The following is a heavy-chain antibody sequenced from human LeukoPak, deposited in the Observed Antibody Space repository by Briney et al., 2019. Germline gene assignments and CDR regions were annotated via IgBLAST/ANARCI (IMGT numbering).Heavy chain of an antibody. V-gene: IGHV3-7*01. Sequence: GGSLRLSCAASGFTFSSYWMSWVRQAPGKGLEWVANIKEDGSEKFHVGSVRGRFTISRDNAKNSLYLQMNSLRAEDTAVYYCARSFYCSGGSCYSPYYYYYMDVWGKGTTVTVSS. D-gene: IGHD2-15*01. J-gene: IGHJ6*03. CDR3: ARSFYCSGGSCYSPYYYYYMDV. CDR2: IKEDGSEK. CDR1: GFTFSSYW.